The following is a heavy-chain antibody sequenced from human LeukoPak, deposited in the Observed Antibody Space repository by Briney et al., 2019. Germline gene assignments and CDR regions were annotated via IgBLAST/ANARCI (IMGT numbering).Heavy chain of an antibody. CDR2: ISGGGDGT. CDR3: ASPGESSSRFNY. J-gene: IGHJ4*02. D-gene: IGHD1-26*01. Sequence: GGSLRLSCAATGFTFSSYAMSWVRQAPGEGLEWVSAISGGGDGTYYADSVKGRFTISRDNSENTVYLQMNSPRAEDTAVYYCASPGESSSRFNYWGQGTLVTVSS. V-gene: IGHV3-23*01. CDR1: GFTFSSYA.